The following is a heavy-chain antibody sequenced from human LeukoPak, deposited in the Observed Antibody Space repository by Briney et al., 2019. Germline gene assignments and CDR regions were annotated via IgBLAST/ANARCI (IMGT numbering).Heavy chain of an antibody. Sequence: ASVKVSCKASGYTFTGYYMHWVRQAPGQGLEWMGWINPNSGGTNYAQKFQGWVTMTRDTSISTAYMELSRLRSDDTAVYYCARDRVAAAGRGDYYYGMDVWGQGTTVTVSS. CDR2: INPNSGGT. CDR1: GYTFTGYY. D-gene: IGHD6-13*01. CDR3: ARDRVAAAGRGDYYYGMDV. J-gene: IGHJ6*02. V-gene: IGHV1-2*04.